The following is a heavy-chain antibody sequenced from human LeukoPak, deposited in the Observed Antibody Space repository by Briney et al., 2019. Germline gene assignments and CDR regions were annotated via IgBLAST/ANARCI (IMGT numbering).Heavy chain of an antibody. J-gene: IGHJ1*01. CDR2: ISSSSSYI. D-gene: IGHD2-15*01. V-gene: IGHV3-21*04. CDR3: ATDIVVVVAAYQTDQT. Sequence: NPGGSLRLSCAASGFTFSSYSMNWVRQAPGKGLEWVSSISSSSSYIYYADSVKGRFTISRDNAKNSLYLQMNSLRAEDTAVYYCATDIVVVVAAYQTDQTWGQGTLVTVSS. CDR1: GFTFSSYS.